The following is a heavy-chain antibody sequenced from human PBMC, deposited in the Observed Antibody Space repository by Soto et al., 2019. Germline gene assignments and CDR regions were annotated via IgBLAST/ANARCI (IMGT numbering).Heavy chain of an antibody. J-gene: IGHJ6*02. CDR3: ARDLEDIVVVVAATDQEAKNGNYYYGMDV. Sequence: QVQLVESGGGVVQPGRSLRLSCAASGFTFSSYGMHWVRQAPGKGLEWVAVIWYDGSNKYYADSVKGRFTISRDNSKNTLYLQMNSLRAEDTAVYYCARDLEDIVVVVAATDQEAKNGNYYYGMDVWGQGTTVTVSS. CDR1: GFTFSSYG. D-gene: IGHD2-15*01. V-gene: IGHV3-33*01. CDR2: IWYDGSNK.